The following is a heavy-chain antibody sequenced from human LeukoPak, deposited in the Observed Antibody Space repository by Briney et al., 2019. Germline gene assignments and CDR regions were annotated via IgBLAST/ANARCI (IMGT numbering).Heavy chain of an antibody. J-gene: IGHJ4*02. CDR3: AAVRGIIDY. Sequence: SVKVSCKASGFTFTSSAVEWVRQGRGQGNECIVWIVVGSVNTNYAQKFQQRVTITSDMSTSTAYMELSSLRSEDTAVYYCAAVRGIIDYWGQGTLVTVSS. CDR1: GFTFTSSA. D-gene: IGHD3-3*02. V-gene: IGHV1-58*01. CDR2: IVVGSVNT.